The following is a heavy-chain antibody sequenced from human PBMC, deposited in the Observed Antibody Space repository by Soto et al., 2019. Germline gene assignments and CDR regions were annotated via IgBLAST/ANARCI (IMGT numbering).Heavy chain of an antibody. Sequence: LRLSCAASGFTFSSYAMGWVRQAPGKGLEWVSAISSSGGGTYYADSVKGRFTISRDNSNNTLYLRMNSLRADDTAVYYCARSLVDTAMVNDDYWGQGTLVTVSS. CDR3: ARSLVDTAMVNDDY. CDR1: GFTFSSYA. V-gene: IGHV3-23*01. D-gene: IGHD5-18*01. J-gene: IGHJ4*02. CDR2: ISSSGGGT.